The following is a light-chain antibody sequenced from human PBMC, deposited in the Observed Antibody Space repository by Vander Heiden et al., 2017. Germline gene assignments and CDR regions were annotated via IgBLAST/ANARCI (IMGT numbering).Light chain of an antibody. V-gene: IGKV1-39*01. Sequence: ILTCRASQSISSYLNWYQQKPGKAPKLLIDAASSLQSGVPSRCSGSGAGTDFTLTISSLQPEDFATDYCQLIDRNLAWTFGQGTKVEIK. CDR1: QSISSY. CDR2: AAS. J-gene: IGKJ1*01. CDR3: QLIDRNLAWT.